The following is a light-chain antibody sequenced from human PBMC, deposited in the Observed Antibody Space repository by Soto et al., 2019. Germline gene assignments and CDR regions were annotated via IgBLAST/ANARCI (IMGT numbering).Light chain of an antibody. J-gene: IGKJ1*01. CDR1: QSVSSD. V-gene: IGKV3-15*01. Sequence: VVTQSPATLAVFPGETATLSCRASQSVSSDLAWYQQRPAQAPRLLIDGATTRATGIPARFRGGGSGTEFRLTISSLQSEDFATYYCQQYNTWHPKMAFGRGTKVEIK. CDR2: GAT. CDR3: QQYNTWHPKMA.